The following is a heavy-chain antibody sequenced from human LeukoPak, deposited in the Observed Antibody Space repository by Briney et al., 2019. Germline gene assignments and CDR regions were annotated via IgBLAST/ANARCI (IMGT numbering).Heavy chain of an antibody. CDR3: ARIRSGWYHDY. CDR1: GFTLSSYW. CDR2: INSDGRTT. J-gene: IGHJ4*02. Sequence: GGSLRLSCAASGFTLSSYWMYWVRQAPGKGLVWVSRINSDGRTTRYADSVKGRFTISRDNAKNTLYLRMNSPRAEDTAVYYCARIRSGWYHDYWGQGTLVTVSS. V-gene: IGHV3-74*01. D-gene: IGHD6-19*01.